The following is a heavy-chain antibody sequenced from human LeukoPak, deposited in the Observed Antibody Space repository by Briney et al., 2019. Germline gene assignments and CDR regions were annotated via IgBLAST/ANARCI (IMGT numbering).Heavy chain of an antibody. J-gene: IGHJ4*02. CDR2: INHSGST. CDR1: GESFNNYY. D-gene: IGHD3-10*01. V-gene: IGHV4-34*01. CDR3: ARAGWFGEFYGPLDF. Sequence: PSETLSLTCAVYGESFNNYYWTWIRQPPGKGLEWIGEINHSGSTNYNPSLKSRVTMSVDTSKNQFSLKLTSVRAADTAVYYCARAGWFGEFYGPLDFWGRGSLVTVSS.